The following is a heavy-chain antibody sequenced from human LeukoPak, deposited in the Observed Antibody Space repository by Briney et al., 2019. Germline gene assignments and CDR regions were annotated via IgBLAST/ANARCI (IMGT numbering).Heavy chain of an antibody. Sequence: GRSLRLSCAASGFTFSRYGMHWVRQAPGKGLEWVAVISYDGSNKYYADSVKGRFTISRDNSKNTLYLQMNSLRAEDTAVYYCAKDRSRDANWFDPWGQGTLVTVSS. CDR3: AKDRSRDANWFDP. CDR2: ISYDGSNK. V-gene: IGHV3-30*18. J-gene: IGHJ5*02. CDR1: GFTFSRYG. D-gene: IGHD3-10*01.